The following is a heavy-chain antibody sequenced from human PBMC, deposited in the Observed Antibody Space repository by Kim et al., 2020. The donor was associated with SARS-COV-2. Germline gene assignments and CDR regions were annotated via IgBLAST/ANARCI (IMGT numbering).Heavy chain of an antibody. CDR2: IGTAGDT. CDR1: GFTFSSYD. J-gene: IGHJ3*02. D-gene: IGHD3-22*01. Sequence: GGSLRLSCAASGFTFSSYDMHWVRQATGKGLEWVSAIGTAGDTYYPGSVKGRFTISRENAKNSLYLQMNSLRAGDTAVYYCARGAGGYGDYYYDSSGGLDAFDIWGQGTMVTVSS. CDR3: ARGAGGYGDYYYDSSGGLDAFDI. V-gene: IGHV3-13*04.